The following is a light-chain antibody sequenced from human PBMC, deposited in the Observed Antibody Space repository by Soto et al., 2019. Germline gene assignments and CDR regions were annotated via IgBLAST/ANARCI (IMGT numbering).Light chain of an antibody. Sequence: EIVLTQSPATLSLSPGERATLSCRASQSVASYLAWYQQKPGQAPRLLIYDASNMATGIPARFSGSGSGTDFTLTISGLEPEDFAVYYCQQYGRSPWTFGQGTKVEVK. J-gene: IGKJ1*01. CDR3: QQYGRSPWT. V-gene: IGKV3-11*01. CDR1: QSVASY. CDR2: DAS.